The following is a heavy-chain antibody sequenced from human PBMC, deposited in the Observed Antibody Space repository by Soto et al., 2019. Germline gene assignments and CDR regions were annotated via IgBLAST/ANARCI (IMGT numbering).Heavy chain of an antibody. Sequence: PGGSLRLSCSASGFTVSSNYMSWVRQAPGNGQEWVSFIYSGGRTYYADDGKGRFTISRDNSKNTMYLQMSSLRAEDTAVYYCARRQNGDYVGDYYYDMDVWGQGTTVTVSS. J-gene: IGHJ6*02. CDR2: IYSGGRT. D-gene: IGHD4-17*01. V-gene: IGHV3-66*04. CDR1: GFTVSSNY. CDR3: ARRQNGDYVGDYYYDMDV.